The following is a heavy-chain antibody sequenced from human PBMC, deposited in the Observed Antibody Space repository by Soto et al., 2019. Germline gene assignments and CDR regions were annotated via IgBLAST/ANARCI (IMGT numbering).Heavy chain of an antibody. V-gene: IGHV4-31*03. J-gene: IGHJ4*02. CDR1: GTSISSGGYY. CDR3: ARDRSPGRAFY. Sequence: SETLSLTCTVSGTSISSGGYYWSWIRQLPGKDLEWIGYIYYSGSTLYNPSLKSRITISVDTSKNQFSLNLSSVTAADTAVYYCARDRSPGRAFYWGQGILVT. D-gene: IGHD1-26*01. CDR2: IYYSGST.